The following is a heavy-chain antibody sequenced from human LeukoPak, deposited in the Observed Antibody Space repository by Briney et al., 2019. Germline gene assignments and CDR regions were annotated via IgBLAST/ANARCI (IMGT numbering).Heavy chain of an antibody. CDR2: INHSGST. Sequence: PSETLSLTCAVYGGSFSGYYWSWIRQPPGKGLEWIGEINHSGSTNYNPSLKSRVTISVGTSKNQFSLKLSSVTAADTAVYYCARAPLQTYYYYYYGMDVWSQGTTVTVSS. CDR3: ARAPLQTYYYYYYGMDV. V-gene: IGHV4-34*01. CDR1: GGSFSGYY. J-gene: IGHJ6*02.